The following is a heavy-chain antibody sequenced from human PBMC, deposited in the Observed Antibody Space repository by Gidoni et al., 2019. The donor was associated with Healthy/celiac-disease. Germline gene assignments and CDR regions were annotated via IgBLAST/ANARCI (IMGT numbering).Heavy chain of an antibody. CDR2: ISGSGGST. CDR1: GFTFSSSA. V-gene: IGHV3-23*01. CDR3: AKAPHYYDSSGYWYYFDY. Sequence: EVPLLESGGGWVQPGGSLRLYCAASGFTFSSSALSWVRQAPGKGLEWVSAISGSGGSTYYADSVKGRFTISRDNSKNTLYLQMNSLRAEDTAVYYCAKAPHYYDSSGYWYYFDYWGQGTLVTVSS. D-gene: IGHD3-22*01. J-gene: IGHJ4*02.